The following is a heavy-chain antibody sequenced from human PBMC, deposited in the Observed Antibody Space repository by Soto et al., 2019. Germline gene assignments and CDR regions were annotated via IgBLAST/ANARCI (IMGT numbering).Heavy chain of an antibody. J-gene: IGHJ4*02. V-gene: IGHV3-33*01. CDR3: ARSPTVEYCSGGSCYSKFDY. D-gene: IGHD2-15*01. CDR2: IWYDGSNK. Sequence: GSLRLSCAASGFTFSSYGMHWVRQAPGKGLEWVAVIWYDGSNKYYADSVKGRFTISRDNSKNTLYLQMNSLRAEDTAVYYCARSPTVEYCSGGSCYSKFDYWGQGTLVTVSS. CDR1: GFTFSSYG.